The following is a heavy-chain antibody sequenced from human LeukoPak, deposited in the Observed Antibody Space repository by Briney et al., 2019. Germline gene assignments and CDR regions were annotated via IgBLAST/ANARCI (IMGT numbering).Heavy chain of an antibody. J-gene: IGHJ4*02. V-gene: IGHV3-48*01. CDR2: ISSSSSVT. D-gene: IGHD6-13*01. CDR1: GFPFSNHA. Sequence: GGSLRLSCAASGFPFSNHAMNWIRQAPGKGLEWLSYISSSSSVTYYAESVKGRFTISRDNAKNSLYLQMSSLRAEDTAVYYCARDSRQQLPHWGQGTLVTVSS. CDR3: ARDSRQQLPH.